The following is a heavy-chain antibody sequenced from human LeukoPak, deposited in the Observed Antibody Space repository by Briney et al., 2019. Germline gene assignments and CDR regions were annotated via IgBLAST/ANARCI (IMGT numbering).Heavy chain of an antibody. Sequence: ASVKVSCKTSGYTFTTTYGISWVRQAPGQGLEWMRRINPDSGGTNFAQKFQARVTVTRDTSISTAYMELSTLRSDDTAVYYCARPRATKLVDDGFDIWGQGTIVTVSS. CDR1: GYTFTTTY. CDR2: INPDSGGT. D-gene: IGHD1-26*01. CDR3: ARPRATKLVDDGFDI. V-gene: IGHV1-2*06. J-gene: IGHJ3*02.